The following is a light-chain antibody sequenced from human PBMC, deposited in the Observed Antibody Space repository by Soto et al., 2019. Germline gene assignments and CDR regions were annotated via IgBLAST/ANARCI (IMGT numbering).Light chain of an antibody. CDR3: QVWDSSSEVV. Sequence: SYELTQPPSVSVAPGKTARITCGGNNIGSKSVHWYQQKPGQAPVLVIYYDNDRPSGIPERFSGSNSGNTATLTISRVEAGDEADYYCQVWDSSSEVVFGGGTKVTVL. J-gene: IGLJ2*01. CDR1: NIGSKS. V-gene: IGLV3-21*04. CDR2: YDN.